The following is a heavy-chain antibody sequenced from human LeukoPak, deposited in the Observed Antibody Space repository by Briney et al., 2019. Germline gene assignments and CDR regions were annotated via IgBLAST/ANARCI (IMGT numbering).Heavy chain of an antibody. D-gene: IGHD3-16*02. CDR1: GFTFSSYA. CDR3: AKYRAPSGTLDY. J-gene: IGHJ4*02. V-gene: IGHV3-23*01. CDR2: FSGSGDTT. Sequence: GGPLRLSCAASGFTFSSYAMSWVRQAPGKGLEWVSTFSGSGDTTYYADSVKDRFTISRDNSKNTLYLQMNSLRAEDTALYYCAKYRAPSGTLDYWGQGTLVTVSS.